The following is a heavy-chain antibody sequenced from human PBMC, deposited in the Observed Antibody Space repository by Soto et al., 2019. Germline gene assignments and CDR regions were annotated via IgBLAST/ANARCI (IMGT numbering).Heavy chain of an antibody. CDR1: GDSVSTNIGA. V-gene: IGHV6-1*01. J-gene: IGHJ3*02. Sequence: QVQVQQSGPGLVKPSQTLALTCAISGDSVSTNIGAWNWIRQSPSRGLEWLGRTYYRSKWYYDYSLSVKSRMTINADTSKNQLSLQLNSVTPEDTAVYYCARDGCSRTGCYGGRMNPFDMWGHGTVVTVSS. CDR2: TYYRSKWYY. CDR3: ARDGCSRTGCYGGRMNPFDM. D-gene: IGHD2-2*01.